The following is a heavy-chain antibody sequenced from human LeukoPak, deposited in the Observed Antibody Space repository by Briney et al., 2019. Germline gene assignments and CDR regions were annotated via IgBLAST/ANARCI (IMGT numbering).Heavy chain of an antibody. CDR1: GFTFSSYG. J-gene: IGHJ4*02. D-gene: IGHD3-22*01. CDR2: IKQDGSEK. CDR3: ARDWRGGYLLD. Sequence: GGSLRLSCAASGFTFSSYGMHWVRQAPGKGLEWVANIKQDGSEKYYVDSVKGRFTISRDNAKNSLYLQMNSLRAEDTAVYYCARDWRGGYLLDWGQGTLVTVSS. V-gene: IGHV3-7*01.